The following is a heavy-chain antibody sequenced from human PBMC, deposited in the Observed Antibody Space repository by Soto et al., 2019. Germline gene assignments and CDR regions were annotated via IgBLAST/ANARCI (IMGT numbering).Heavy chain of an antibody. V-gene: IGHV1-69*08. CDR3: AGDPDSHYNDSHASSYP. D-gene: IGHD4-4*01. J-gene: IGHJ5*02. CDR2: IIPIIGII. Sequence: QVQLVQSGAEVKKPGSSVMVSCKASGGTFSTNTITWVRQAPGQGLEWMGRIIPIIGIINYAQKFQGRVTISADKFTGTAYMELTGLRSDDTAVYYCAGDPDSHYNDSHASSYPWGQGTLVTVSS. CDR1: GGTFSTNT.